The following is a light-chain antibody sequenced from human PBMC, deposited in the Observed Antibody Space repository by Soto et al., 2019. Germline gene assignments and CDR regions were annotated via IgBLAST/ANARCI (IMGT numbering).Light chain of an antibody. CDR3: QQYNSYWT. V-gene: IGKV1-5*01. Sequence: DVHIAQSPSTMSASVGDRVTIPCRASQSISSWLAWYQQKPGKAPKLLIYDASSLESGVPSRFSGSGSGTEFTLTISSLQPDDFATYYCQQYNSYWTFGQGTKVDI. J-gene: IGKJ1*01. CDR1: QSISSW. CDR2: DAS.